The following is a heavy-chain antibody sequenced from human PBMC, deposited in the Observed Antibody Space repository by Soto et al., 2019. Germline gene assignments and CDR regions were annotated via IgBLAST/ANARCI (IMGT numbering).Heavy chain of an antibody. J-gene: IGHJ5*02. CDR3: ASGGVGYDFWSGYYWFDP. Sequence: GGSLRLSCAASGFTFSSYSMNWVRQAPGKGLEWVSYISSSSSTIYYADSVKGRFTISRDNAKNSLYLQMNSLRDEDTAVYYCASGGVGYDFWSGYYWFDPWGQGTLVTVSS. V-gene: IGHV3-48*02. D-gene: IGHD3-3*01. CDR2: ISSSSSTI. CDR1: GFTFSSYS.